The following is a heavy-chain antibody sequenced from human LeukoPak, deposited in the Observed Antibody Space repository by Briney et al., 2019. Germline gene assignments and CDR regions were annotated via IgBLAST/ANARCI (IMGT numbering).Heavy chain of an antibody. V-gene: IGHV3-23*01. Sequence: GGSLSPSCAASGVTFSIYTMSCVRQAPGKGLEWVSGITSSGTHTYYVDSVTGRFTISRDNSKNLLYVQMTSLRAEGTAVYYSGHPGLPWGQGTLVTVSS. CDR1: GVTFSIYT. CDR2: ITSSGTHT. CDR3: GHPGLP. J-gene: IGHJ4*02. D-gene: IGHD3/OR15-3a*01.